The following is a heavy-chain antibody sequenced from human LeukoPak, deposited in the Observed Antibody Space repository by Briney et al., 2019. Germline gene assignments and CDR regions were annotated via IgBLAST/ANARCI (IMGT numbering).Heavy chain of an antibody. CDR2: IYYSGST. V-gene: IGHV4-39*07. CDR3: ARDRSYNGYDSPFDP. D-gene: IGHD5-12*01. Sequence: SETLSLTCTVSGGSISSSSYYWGWIRQPPGKGLEWIGSIYYSGSTYYNPSLKSRVTISVDTSKNQFSLKLSSVTAADTAVYYCARDRSYNGYDSPFDPWGQGTLVTVSS. J-gene: IGHJ5*02. CDR1: GGSISSSSYY.